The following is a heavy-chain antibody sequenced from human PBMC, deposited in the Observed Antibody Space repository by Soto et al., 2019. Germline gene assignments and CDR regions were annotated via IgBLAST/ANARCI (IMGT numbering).Heavy chain of an antibody. CDR1: GGTFSSYT. CDR3: ARDGGGVVVPAADWYFDL. J-gene: IGHJ2*01. CDR2: IIPILGIA. D-gene: IGHD2-2*01. Sequence: QVQLVQSGAEVKKPGSSVKVSCKASGGTFSSYTISWVRQAPGQGLEWMGRIIPILGIANYAQKFQGRATITADKATSTAYMEVSSLRSEDTAVYYCARDGGGVVVPAADWYFDLWGRGTLVTVSS. V-gene: IGHV1-69*08.